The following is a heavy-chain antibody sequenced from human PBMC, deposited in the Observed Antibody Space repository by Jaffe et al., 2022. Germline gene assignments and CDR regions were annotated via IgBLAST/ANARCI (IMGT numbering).Heavy chain of an antibody. V-gene: IGHV4-39*01. CDR2: IYYSGST. CDR1: GGSISSSSYY. J-gene: IGHJ4*02. D-gene: IGHD2-2*01. Sequence: QLQLQESGPGLVKPSETLSLTCTVSGGSISSSSYYWGWIRQPPGKGLEWIGSIYYSGSTYYNPSLKSRVTISVDTSKSQFSLKLSSVTAADTAVYYCARQTRDCSSTSCYSDYWGQGTLVTVSS. CDR3: ARQTRDCSSTSCYSDY.